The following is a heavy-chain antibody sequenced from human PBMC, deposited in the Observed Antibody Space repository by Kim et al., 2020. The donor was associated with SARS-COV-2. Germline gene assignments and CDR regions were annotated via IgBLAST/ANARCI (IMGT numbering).Heavy chain of an antibody. V-gene: IGHV4-38-2*02. J-gene: IGHJ5*02. Sequence: SETLSLTCTVSGYSISSGYYWGWIRQPPGKGLEWIGSIYHSGSTYYNPSLKSRVTISVDTSKNQFSLKLSSVTAADTAVYYCARESPSDIVVVPAAIPGWFDPWGQGTLVTVSS. CDR2: IYHSGST. D-gene: IGHD2-2*02. CDR3: ARESPSDIVVVPAAIPGWFDP. CDR1: GYSISSGYY.